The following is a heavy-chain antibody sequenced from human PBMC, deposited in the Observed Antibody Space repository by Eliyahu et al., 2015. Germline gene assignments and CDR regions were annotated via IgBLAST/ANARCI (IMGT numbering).Heavy chain of an antibody. Sequence: EVQLLESGGDLVQPGGSLRLSCXASGFXXTSYXXTWVRQAPGKGLEWVSSISGRGGKIYYADSVKGRFTISRDNSKSTLYLQMSSLRAEDTAVYYCAKSSGGAYNSDYYYYYMAVWGKGTTVTVSS. V-gene: IGHV3-23*01. D-gene: IGHD1-26*01. CDR3: AKSSGGAYNSDYYYYYMAV. CDR1: GFXXTSYX. CDR2: ISGRGGKI. J-gene: IGHJ6*03.